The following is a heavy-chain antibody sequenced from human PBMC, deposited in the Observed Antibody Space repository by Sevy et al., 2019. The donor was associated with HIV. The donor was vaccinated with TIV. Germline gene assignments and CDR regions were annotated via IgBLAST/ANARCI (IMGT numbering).Heavy chain of an antibody. CDR1: GYTFTDYF. J-gene: IGHJ4*02. Sequence: ASVKVSCKVSGYTFTDYFMHWVRQAPGQGLEWMAWINPNSGDTKYAKKFQGRVTVTRDTSIRTAYMELSRLRVDDTAVYYCASPGGYRYGSLLDNWGQGTLVTVSS. V-gene: IGHV1-2*02. D-gene: IGHD5-18*01. CDR2: INPNSGDT. CDR3: ASPGGYRYGSLLDN.